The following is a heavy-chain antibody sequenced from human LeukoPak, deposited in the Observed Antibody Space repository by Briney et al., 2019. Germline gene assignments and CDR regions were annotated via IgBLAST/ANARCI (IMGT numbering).Heavy chain of an antibody. CDR3: ARAPAGYSSGWFEMYYFDY. J-gene: IGHJ4*02. CDR1: GGSFSRFY. D-gene: IGHD6-19*01. CDR2: IYYSGSA. Sequence: SETLSLTCTVSGGSFSRFYWNWIRHSPGKGLEWIGYIYYSGSANHNPSLKSRVSISVETSKKQFSLKLSSVTAADTAVYYCARAPAGYSSGWFEMYYFDYWGQGTLVTVSS. V-gene: IGHV4-59*01.